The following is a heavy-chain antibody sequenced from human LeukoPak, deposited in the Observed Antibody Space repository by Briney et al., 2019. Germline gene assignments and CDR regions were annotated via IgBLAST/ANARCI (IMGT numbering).Heavy chain of an antibody. D-gene: IGHD6-13*01. CDR1: GGSISSYY. CDR3: ARVMYSTIDY. J-gene: IGHJ4*02. CDR2: IYYSGST. V-gene: IGHV4-59*01. Sequence: ASETLSLTCTVSGGSISSYYWSWIRQPPGKGLEWIGYIYYSGSTNYNPSLKSRVTISVDTSKNQLSLKLSSVTAADTAVYYCARVMYSTIDYWGQGTLVTVSS.